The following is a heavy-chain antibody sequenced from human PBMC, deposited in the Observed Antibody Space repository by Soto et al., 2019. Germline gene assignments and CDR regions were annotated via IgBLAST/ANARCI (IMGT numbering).Heavy chain of an antibody. D-gene: IGHD3-22*01. CDR2: ISAYNGNT. CDR1: GYTLTSYG. J-gene: IGHJ4*02. Sequence: ASVKVSCKASGYTLTSYGISWVRQAPGQGLEWMGWISAYNGNTNYAQKLQGRVTMTTGTSTSTAYMELRSLRSDDTAVYYCARGWDASYYYDSSGYYPPGYWGQGTLVTVSS. V-gene: IGHV1-18*01. CDR3: ARGWDASYYYDSSGYYPPGY.